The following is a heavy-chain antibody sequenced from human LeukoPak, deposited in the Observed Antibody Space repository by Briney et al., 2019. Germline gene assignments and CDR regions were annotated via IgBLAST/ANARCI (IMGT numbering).Heavy chain of an antibody. D-gene: IGHD2-2*01. CDR2: ISGSGGST. V-gene: IGHV3-23*01. CDR3: AKDKGCSSTSCFFDY. CDR1: GFTFSSYA. J-gene: IGHJ4*02. Sequence: GGSLRLSCAASGFTFSSYAMGWVRQAPGKGLEWVSAISGSGGSTYYADSVKGRFTISRDNSKNTLYLQMNSLRAEDTAVYYCAKDKGCSSTSCFFDYWGQGTLVTVSS.